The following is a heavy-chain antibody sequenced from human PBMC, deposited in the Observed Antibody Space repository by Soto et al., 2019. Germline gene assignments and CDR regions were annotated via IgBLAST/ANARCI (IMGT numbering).Heavy chain of an antibody. J-gene: IGHJ4*02. CDR2: INPSGGST. V-gene: IGHV1-46*01. D-gene: IGHD6-13*01. CDR3: ARDMAAGGGDLDY. Sequence: ASVKVSCKASGYTFTNYYIQWMRQAPGQGLEWMGIINPSGGSTSYAQRFQGRVTMTRDTSTSTVYMELSSLRSEDTAVYYCARDMAAGGGDLDYGGQGTLVTV. CDR1: GYTFTNYY.